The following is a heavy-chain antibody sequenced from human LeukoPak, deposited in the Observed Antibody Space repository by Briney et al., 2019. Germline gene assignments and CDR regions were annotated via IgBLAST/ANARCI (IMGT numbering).Heavy chain of an antibody. CDR1: GGSISSSNW. CDR2: IYHSGST. Sequence: PSGTLSLTCAVSGGSISSSNWWSWIRQPPGKGLEWIGEIYHSGSTNYNPSLKSRVTISVDTSKNQFSLKLSSVTAADTAVYYCARHKGGSSNWFDPWGQGTLVTVSS. D-gene: IGHD6-13*01. CDR3: ARHKGGSSNWFDP. V-gene: IGHV4-4*02. J-gene: IGHJ5*02.